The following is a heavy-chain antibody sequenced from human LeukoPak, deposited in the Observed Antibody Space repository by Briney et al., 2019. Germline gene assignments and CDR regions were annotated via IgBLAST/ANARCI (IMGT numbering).Heavy chain of an antibody. Sequence: ASVKVSCKASGYTFTSYDINWVRQATGQGLEWMGWMNPNSGNTGYAQKFQGRVTITRNTSISTAYMELSSLRSEDTAVYYCARGIRSSSWPYYYYMDVWGKGTTVTVSS. J-gene: IGHJ6*03. CDR1: GYTFTSYD. CDR3: ARGIRSSSWPYYYYMDV. CDR2: MNPNSGNT. V-gene: IGHV1-8*03. D-gene: IGHD6-13*01.